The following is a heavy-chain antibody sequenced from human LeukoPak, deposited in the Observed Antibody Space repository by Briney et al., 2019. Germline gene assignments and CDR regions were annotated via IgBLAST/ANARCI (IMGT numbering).Heavy chain of an antibody. Sequence: ASVKVSCKASGYTFTSYDINWVRQATGQGLEWMGWMNPNSGNTGYAQKFQGRVTMTRNTSISTAYMELSSLRSEDTAVYYCARVNGIAAAGTPNYYYYGMDVWGQGTTVTVSS. CDR2: MNPNSGNT. V-gene: IGHV1-8*01. CDR3: ARVNGIAAAGTPNYYYYGMDV. J-gene: IGHJ6*02. D-gene: IGHD6-13*01. CDR1: GYTFTSYD.